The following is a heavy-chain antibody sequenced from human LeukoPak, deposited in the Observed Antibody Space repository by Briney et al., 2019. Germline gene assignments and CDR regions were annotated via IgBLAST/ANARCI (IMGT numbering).Heavy chain of an antibody. J-gene: IGHJ4*02. V-gene: IGHV3-9*01. D-gene: IGHD6-19*01. CDR1: GFTFDDYA. CDR2: ISWNSGSI. Sequence: GRSLRLSCAASGFTFDDYAMHWVRQAPGKGLEWVSGISWNSGSIGYADSVKGRFTISRDNAKNSLYLQMNSLRAEDTAVYYCAKPAIAVAANYFDYWGQGTLVSVSS. CDR3: AKPAIAVAANYFDY.